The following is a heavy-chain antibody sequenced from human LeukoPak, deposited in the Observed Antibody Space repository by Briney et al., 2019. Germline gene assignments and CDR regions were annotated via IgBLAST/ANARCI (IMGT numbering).Heavy chain of an antibody. CDR2: IYSGGST. Sequence: GSLRLSCAASGFTVSSNYMSWVRQAPGKGLEWVSVIYSGGSTYYADSVKGRFTISRDNSKNTLYLQMNSLRAEDTAVYYCARGSYYGSGSYFYFDYWGQGTLVTVSS. CDR3: ARGSYYGSGSYFYFDY. V-gene: IGHV3-66*01. D-gene: IGHD3-10*01. J-gene: IGHJ4*02. CDR1: GFTVSSNY.